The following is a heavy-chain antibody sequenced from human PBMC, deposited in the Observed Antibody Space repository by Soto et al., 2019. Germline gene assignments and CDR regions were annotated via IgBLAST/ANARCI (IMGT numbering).Heavy chain of an antibody. V-gene: IGHV1-69*01. CDR3: AGLLANSYGPLPLGYYFDY. CDR1: GGTFSSYA. J-gene: IGHJ4*02. D-gene: IGHD5-18*01. CDR2: IIPIFGTA. Sequence: QVQLVQSGAEVKKPGSSVKVSCKASGGTFSSYAISWVRQAPGQGLEWMGGIIPIFGTANYAQKFQGRVTITADESTSTAYMELSSLRSEDTAVYYCAGLLANSYGPLPLGYYFDYWGQGTLVTVSS.